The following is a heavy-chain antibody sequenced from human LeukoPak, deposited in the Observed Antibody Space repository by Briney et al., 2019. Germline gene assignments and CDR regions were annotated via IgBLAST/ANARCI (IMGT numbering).Heavy chain of an antibody. Sequence: PSETLSLTCTVSSGSISSYYWSWIRQPAGKGLEWIGRIYTSGSTNYNPSLKSRVTMSVDTSKNQFSLKLSSVTAADTAVYYCARVYYYDSSGHSFDYWGQGTLVTVSS. CDR1: SGSISSYY. D-gene: IGHD3-22*01. CDR2: IYTSGST. J-gene: IGHJ4*02. CDR3: ARVYYYDSSGHSFDY. V-gene: IGHV4-4*07.